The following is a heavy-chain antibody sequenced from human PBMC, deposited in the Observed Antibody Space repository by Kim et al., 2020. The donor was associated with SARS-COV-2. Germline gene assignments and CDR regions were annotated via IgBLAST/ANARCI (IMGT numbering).Heavy chain of an antibody. D-gene: IGHD5-18*01. CDR3: ARHRRAGGYGTINY. J-gene: IGHJ4*02. Sequence: SPSFQGHVTISADKSISTAYLQWSSLKASDTAMYYCARHRRAGGYGTINYWGQGTLVTVSS. V-gene: IGHV5-10-1*01.